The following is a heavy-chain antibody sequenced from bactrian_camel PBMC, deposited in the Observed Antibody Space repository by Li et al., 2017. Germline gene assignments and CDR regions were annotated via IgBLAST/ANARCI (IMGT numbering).Heavy chain of an antibody. CDR3: AAAEGSACDPGWVEGYDH. J-gene: IGHJ4*01. CDR1: GSTFRTYA. D-gene: IGHD5*01. CDR2: VNSRGDLT. Sequence: VQLVESGGDLVQPGGSLRLSCAGSGSTFRTYAMAWVRQAPGKGLEWVAGVNSRGDLTDYADSVKGRFTMFRDNAKSKLYLQMNRLNPEDSATYYCAAAEGSACDPGWVEGYDHWGQGTQVTVS. V-gene: IGHV3S31*01.